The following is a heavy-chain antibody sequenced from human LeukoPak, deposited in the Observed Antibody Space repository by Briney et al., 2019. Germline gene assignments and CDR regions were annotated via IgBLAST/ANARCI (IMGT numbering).Heavy chain of an antibody. CDR2: IYPDDSDT. D-gene: IGHD1-14*01. CDR3: ARHRTTYYYDY. V-gene: IGHV5-51*01. CDR1: GYSFATYW. J-gene: IGHJ4*02. Sequence: GESLKISCKGSGYSFATYWTAWVRQMPGKGLEWMGIIYPDDSDTRYSPSFQGQVTMSADKSISIAYLQWSSLKASDTAMYYCARHRTTYYYDYWGQGTLVTVSS.